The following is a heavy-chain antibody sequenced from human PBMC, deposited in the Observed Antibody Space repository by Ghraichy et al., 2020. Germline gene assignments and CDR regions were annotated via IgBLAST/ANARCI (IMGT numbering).Heavy chain of an antibody. CDR1: GGTFSSYA. CDR2: IIPIFGTA. J-gene: IGHJ3*02. D-gene: IGHD3-3*01. V-gene: IGHV1-69*13. Sequence: SVKVSCKASGGTFSSYAISWVRQAPGQGLEWMGGIIPIFGTANYAQKFQGRVTITADESTSTAYMELSSLRSEDTAVYYCARAVVGVGNAFDIWGQGTMVTVSS. CDR3: ARAVVGVGNAFDI.